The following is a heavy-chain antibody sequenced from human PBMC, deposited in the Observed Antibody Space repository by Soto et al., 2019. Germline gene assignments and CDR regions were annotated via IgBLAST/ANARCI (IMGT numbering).Heavy chain of an antibody. J-gene: IGHJ1*01. D-gene: IGHD6-13*01. CDR2: ISWNSGSI. Sequence: GGSLRLSCAASGFTFDDYAMHWVRQAPGKGLEWVSGISWNSGSIGYADSVKGRFTISRDNAKNSLYLQMNSLRAEDTALYYCAKGREAAAGRASAEYFQHWGQGTLVTVSS. V-gene: IGHV3-9*01. CDR3: AKGREAAAGRASAEYFQH. CDR1: GFTFDDYA.